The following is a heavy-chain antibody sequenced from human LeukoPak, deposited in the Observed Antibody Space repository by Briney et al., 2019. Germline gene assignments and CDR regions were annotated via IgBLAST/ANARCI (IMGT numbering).Heavy chain of an antibody. Sequence: PGGSLRLSCAASGFTVSVNYMSWVRQAPGKGLQWVTLISNDGRNEYYADSVKGRFTISRDNSENTLYLQMNSLRAEDTAVYYCTKSFFDNTPPGRDFYGLNVWGHGTTVTVSS. V-gene: IGHV3-30*18. CDR1: GFTVSVNY. CDR3: TKSFFDNTPPGRDFYGLNV. CDR2: ISNDGRNE. J-gene: IGHJ6*02. D-gene: IGHD2/OR15-2a*01.